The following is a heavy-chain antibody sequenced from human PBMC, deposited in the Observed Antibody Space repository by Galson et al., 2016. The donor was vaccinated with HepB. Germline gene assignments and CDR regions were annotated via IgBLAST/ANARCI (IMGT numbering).Heavy chain of an antibody. J-gene: IGHJ4*02. CDR3: ARQYWGGPSDY. D-gene: IGHD2/OR15-2a*01. CDR2: IFHTGRV. Sequence: ETLSLTCAVSGVSISSSDWWSWVRQPPGQGLEWIGQIFHTGRVTYTPSLASRVTISIDTSHNHFSLRLTSVTAADTALSYGARQYWGGPSDYWGQGTLVIVSS. CDR1: GVSISSSDW. V-gene: IGHV4-4*02.